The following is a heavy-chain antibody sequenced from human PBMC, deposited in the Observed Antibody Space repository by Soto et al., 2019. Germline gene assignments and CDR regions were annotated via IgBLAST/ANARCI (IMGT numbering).Heavy chain of an antibody. D-gene: IGHD4-17*01. J-gene: IGHJ3*02. CDR1: GGSISSYY. CDR3: ARSYDYGDYVLFSWTPPGEKDAFDI. Sequence: SETLSLTCTVSGGSISSYYWSWIRQPPGKGLEWIGYIYYSGSTNYNPSLKSRVTISVDTSKNQFSLKLSSVTAADTAVYYCARSYDYGDYVLFSWTPPGEKDAFDIWGQGTMVTVSS. CDR2: IYYSGST. V-gene: IGHV4-59*08.